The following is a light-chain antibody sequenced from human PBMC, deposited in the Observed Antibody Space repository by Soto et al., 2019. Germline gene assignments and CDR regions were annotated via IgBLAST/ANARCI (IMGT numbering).Light chain of an antibody. CDR3: QQYGSSLTWT. CDR2: GAS. V-gene: IGKV3-20*01. Sequence: EIVLTQSPGTLSLSPGERATLSCRASQSVSSSYLAWYQQKPGQAPRLLIYGASSRATGIPDRFSGSGSGTDFTLPISRLEPEDFAVYYCQQYGSSLTWTFGQGTKVESK. CDR1: QSVSSSY. J-gene: IGKJ1*01.